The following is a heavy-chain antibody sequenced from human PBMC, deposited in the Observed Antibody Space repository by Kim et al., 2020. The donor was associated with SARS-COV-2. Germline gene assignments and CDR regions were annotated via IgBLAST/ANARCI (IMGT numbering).Heavy chain of an antibody. J-gene: IGHJ6*03. V-gene: IGHV3-30-3*01. CDR3: ARDGAGDYYYYYYMDV. CDR2: ISYDGSNK. Sequence: GGSLRLSCAASGFTFSSYAMHWVRQAPGKGLEWVAVISYDGSNKYYADSVKGRFTISRDNSKNTLYLQMNSLRAEDTAVYYCARDGAGDYYYYYYMDVWGKGTTVTVSS. CDR1: GFTFSSYA. D-gene: IGHD1-26*01.